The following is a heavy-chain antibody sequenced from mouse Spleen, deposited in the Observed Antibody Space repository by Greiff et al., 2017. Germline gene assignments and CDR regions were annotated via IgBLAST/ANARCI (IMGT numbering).Heavy chain of an antibody. CDR2: IWSGGST. CDR3: AREGYYYGSSWYFDV. V-gene: IGHV2-2*01. Sequence: VKLVESGPGLVQPSQSLSITCTVSGFSLTSYGVHWVRQSPGKGLEWLGVIWSGGSTDYNAAFISRLSISKDNSKSQVFFKMNSLQADDTAIYYCAREGYYYGSSWYFDVWGTGTTVTVSS. D-gene: IGHD1-1*01. J-gene: IGHJ1*03. CDR1: GFSLTSYG.